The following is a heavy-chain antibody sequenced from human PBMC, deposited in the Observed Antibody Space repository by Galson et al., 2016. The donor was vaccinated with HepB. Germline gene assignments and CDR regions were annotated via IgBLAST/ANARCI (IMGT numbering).Heavy chain of an antibody. Sequence: SETLSLTCAVYGGSFRGYYWTWIRQGPGTGLEWVGEIHDSGDFNYNPSLKSRVTLSIDTSKSQISLKLASMSAADVGVYYCARGPFNSGRRGLRWRYFDLWGRGTPVTVSS. CDR2: IHDSGDF. D-gene: IGHD3-10*01. V-gene: IGHV4-34*01. CDR3: ARGPFNSGRRGLRWRYFDL. CDR1: GGSFRGYY. J-gene: IGHJ2*01.